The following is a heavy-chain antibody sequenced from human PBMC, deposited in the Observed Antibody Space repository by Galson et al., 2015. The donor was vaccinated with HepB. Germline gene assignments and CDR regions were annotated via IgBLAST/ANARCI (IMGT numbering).Heavy chain of an antibody. D-gene: IGHD2-2*01. CDR3: ARVGDIVVVPAAIDYYYYMDV. CDR2: ISSSSSTI. CDR1: GFTFSSYS. V-gene: IGHV3-48*02. Sequence: SLRLSCAASGFTFSSYSMNWVRQAPGKGLEWVSYISSSSSTINYADSVKGRFTISRDNAKNSLYLQMNSLRDEDTAVYYCARVGDIVVVPAAIDYYYYMDVWGKGTTVTVSS. J-gene: IGHJ6*03.